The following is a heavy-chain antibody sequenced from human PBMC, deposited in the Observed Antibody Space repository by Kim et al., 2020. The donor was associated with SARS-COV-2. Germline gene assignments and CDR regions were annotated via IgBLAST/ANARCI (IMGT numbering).Heavy chain of an antibody. CDR3: ASAKGSHLSPIDY. V-gene: IGHV1-69*13. CDR2: IIPIFGRA. CDR1: GGTFSSSA. Sequence: SVKVSCKASGGTFSSSAINWVRQAPGQGLEWMGGIIPIFGRANYAQRFQGRVTITADESTSTVYMELSSLRPEDTAVYYCASAKGSHLSPIDYWGQGTL. J-gene: IGHJ4*02.